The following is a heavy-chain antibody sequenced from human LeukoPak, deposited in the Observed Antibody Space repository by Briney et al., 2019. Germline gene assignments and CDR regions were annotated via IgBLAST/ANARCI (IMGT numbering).Heavy chain of an antibody. D-gene: IGHD5-18*01. CDR1: GGTFSSYA. V-gene: IGHV1-69*13. J-gene: IGHJ1*01. CDR3: ARDEGYGYDEYFQH. Sequence: GASVKVSCKASGGTFSSYAISWVRQAPGQGLEWMGGIIPIFGTANYAQKFQGRVTITADESTSTAYMELSSLRSEDTAVYYCARDEGYGYDEYFQHWGQGTLVTVSS. CDR2: IIPIFGTA.